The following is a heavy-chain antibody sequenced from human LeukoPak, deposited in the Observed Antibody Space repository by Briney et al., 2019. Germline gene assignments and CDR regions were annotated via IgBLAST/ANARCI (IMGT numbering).Heavy chain of an antibody. D-gene: IGHD2-2*01. J-gene: IGHJ3*01. CDR1: GDTFRTYD. CDR2: IIPIGDIA. Sequence: SVKVSCKTSGDTFRTYDIHWVRQAPGQGLEWMGRIIPIGDIADYAQKFQGRVTMTADKSTTTAYMEVRSLKSEDTAFYYCARISDSTRVTAAFDVWGQGTMVTVS. CDR3: ARISDSTRVTAAFDV. V-gene: IGHV1-69*04.